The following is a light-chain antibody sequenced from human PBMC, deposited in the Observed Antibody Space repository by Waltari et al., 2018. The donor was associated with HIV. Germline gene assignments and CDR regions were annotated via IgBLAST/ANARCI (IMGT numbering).Light chain of an antibody. CDR2: TNK. CDR3: AAWDDSLNGWV. J-gene: IGLJ3*02. V-gene: IGLV1-44*01. CDR1: SSNIGSNT. Sequence: QSVLTQPPSASGTPGQRVTISCSGSSSNIGSNTVNWYHQLPGTAPKLLIYTNKQRPSGVPDRFSGSKSCTSASLASSGLQSEDEADYYCAAWDDSLNGWVFGGGTKLTVL.